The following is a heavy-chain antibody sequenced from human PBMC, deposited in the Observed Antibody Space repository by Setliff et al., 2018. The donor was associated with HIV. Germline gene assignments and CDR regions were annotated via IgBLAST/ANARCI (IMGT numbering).Heavy chain of an antibody. CDR3: ARGKDPGLYFDN. D-gene: IGHD2-15*01. Sequence: SETLSLTCSVSGGSINSGHYYWSWIRHHPGKGLEWIADIYYSGRINYNPSLKSRLTVSIDTSKNHLSLKVISVSVADTAMYFCARGKDPGLYFDNWRQGTQVTVSS. V-gene: IGHV4-31*03. J-gene: IGHJ4*02. CDR1: GGSINSGHYY. CDR2: IYYSGRI.